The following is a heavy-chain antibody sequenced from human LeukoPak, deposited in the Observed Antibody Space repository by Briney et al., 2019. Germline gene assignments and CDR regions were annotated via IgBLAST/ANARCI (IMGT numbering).Heavy chain of an antibody. J-gene: IGHJ4*02. Sequence: ATVKVSCKASGYTFTGYYMHWVRQAPGQGLEWMGWINPNSGGTNYAQKFQGRVTMTRNTSISTAYMDLSSLRSEDTAVYYCARWKHPGAAAGFDYWGQGTLVTVSS. CDR3: ARWKHPGAAAGFDY. CDR2: INPNSGGT. CDR1: GYTFTGYY. D-gene: IGHD6-13*01. V-gene: IGHV1-2*02.